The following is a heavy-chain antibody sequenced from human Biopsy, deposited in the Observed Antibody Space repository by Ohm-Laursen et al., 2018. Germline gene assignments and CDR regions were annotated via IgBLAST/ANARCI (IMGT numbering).Heavy chain of an antibody. D-gene: IGHD3-3*01. J-gene: IGHJ3*02. CDR2: ISWNSGIK. Sequence: SLRLSCSASGFTFDDNAMHWVRQAPGKGLEWVSGISWNSGIKDYADSVKRRFAISRDNAKNSLYLQMSSLRAEDTASYYCTKARGRFLEWVDPFDIWGQGTMVTVSS. V-gene: IGHV3-9*01. CDR3: TKARGRFLEWVDPFDI. CDR1: GFTFDDNA.